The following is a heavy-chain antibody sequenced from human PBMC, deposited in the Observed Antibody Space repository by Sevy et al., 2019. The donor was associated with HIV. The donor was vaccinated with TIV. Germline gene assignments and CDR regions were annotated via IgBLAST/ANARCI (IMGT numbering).Heavy chain of an antibody. D-gene: IGHD4-17*01. Sequence: GGSLRLSCAASGFTVSSNYMSWVRQAPGKGLEWVSVIYSGGNTYYAESLKGRFTISRDNSKNTVYLQMNSLRAEDTAVYYCARKKDYGDYYLHAFDIWGQGTMVTVSS. CDR3: ARKKDYGDYYLHAFDI. CDR1: GFTVSSNY. J-gene: IGHJ3*02. V-gene: IGHV3-53*01. CDR2: IYSGGNT.